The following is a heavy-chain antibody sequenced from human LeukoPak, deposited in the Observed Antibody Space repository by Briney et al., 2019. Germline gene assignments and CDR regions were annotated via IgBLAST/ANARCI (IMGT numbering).Heavy chain of an antibody. CDR3: VSFYETY. D-gene: IGHD2/OR15-2a*01. CDR1: GRYW. Sequence: GGSLRLSCAASGRYWMHWVRQAPGKGLVWVSHINSDGSWTSYADSVKGRFTISKDNAKNTVYLQMSNLRVEDTAVYYCVSFYETYWGRGTQVTVSS. CDR2: INSDGSWT. V-gene: IGHV3-74*01. J-gene: IGHJ4*02.